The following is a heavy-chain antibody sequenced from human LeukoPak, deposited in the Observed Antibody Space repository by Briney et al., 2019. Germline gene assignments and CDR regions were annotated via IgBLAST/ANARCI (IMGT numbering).Heavy chain of an antibody. CDR3: AGEYGSGSYYTYYYYGMDV. V-gene: IGHV4-31*03. J-gene: IGHJ6*02. CDR1: AGSISSGGYY. Sequence: SQTLSLTCTVSAGSISSGGYYWSWLRQHPGKGLEWIVYIYYSGSTYYSPSLKSRVTISVDTSKNQFSLKLSSVTAADTAVYYCAGEYGSGSYYTYYYYGMDVWGQGTTVTVSS. D-gene: IGHD3-10*01. CDR2: IYYSGST.